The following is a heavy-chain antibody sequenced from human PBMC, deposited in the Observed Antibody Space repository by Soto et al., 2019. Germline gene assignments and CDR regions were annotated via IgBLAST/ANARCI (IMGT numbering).Heavy chain of an antibody. V-gene: IGHV3-30*04. CDR3: ARELMPAAGSGDFSAMDV. Sequence: SLRLSCAASGFTFSSYTMHWVRQAPGKGLEWVAVITYNGNEYYTDSVRGRFTISRDSSRTTVYLQMNSLRPGDTALYYCARELMPAAGSGDFSAMDVWGQGTTVTVSS. D-gene: IGHD6-13*01. CDR1: GFTFSSYT. J-gene: IGHJ6*02. CDR2: ITYNGNE.